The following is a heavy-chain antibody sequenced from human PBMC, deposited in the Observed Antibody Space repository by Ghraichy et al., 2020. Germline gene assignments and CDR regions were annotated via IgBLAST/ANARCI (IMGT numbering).Heavy chain of an antibody. D-gene: IGHD6-19*01. V-gene: IGHV3-7*01. CDR1: GFTFSSSA. J-gene: IGHJ5*01. Sequence: GESLNTSCTASGFTFSSSAMHWVRQAPGKGLEWVANLKQDDGDSNYVDSVKGRFTISWDNAENSVSLQMNSLRAEDTGVYYCANGRGWYQDSWGQGTLVTFSP. CDR2: LKQDDGDS. CDR3: ANGRGWYQDS.